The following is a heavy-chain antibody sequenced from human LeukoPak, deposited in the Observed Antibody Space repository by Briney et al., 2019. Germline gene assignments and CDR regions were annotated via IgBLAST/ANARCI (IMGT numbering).Heavy chain of an antibody. Sequence: GGSLRLSCAASGFTFSSYGMHWVRQAPGKGLEWVAFIRYDGSNKYYADSVKGRFTISRDNSKNTLYLQMNSLRAEDTAVYYCAKDRFSDYSNYGGYWGQGTLVTVSS. V-gene: IGHV3-30*02. CDR2: IRYDGSNK. CDR3: AKDRFSDYSNYGGY. CDR1: GFTFSSYG. J-gene: IGHJ4*02. D-gene: IGHD4-11*01.